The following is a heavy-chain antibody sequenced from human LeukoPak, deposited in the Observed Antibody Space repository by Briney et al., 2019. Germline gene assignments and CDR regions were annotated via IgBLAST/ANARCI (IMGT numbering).Heavy chain of an antibody. J-gene: IGHJ6*02. V-gene: IGHV3-23*01. CDR3: ASCSIGCYGMDV. CDR1: GFTFSSYA. Sequence: PGGSLRLSCAASGFTFSSYAMSWVRQAPGKGLEWVSAISGSGGSTYYADSVKGRFTISRDNSKNTLYLQMSSLRAEDTAVYYCASCSIGCYGMDVWGQGTRVTVSS. D-gene: IGHD2-2*01. CDR2: ISGSGGST.